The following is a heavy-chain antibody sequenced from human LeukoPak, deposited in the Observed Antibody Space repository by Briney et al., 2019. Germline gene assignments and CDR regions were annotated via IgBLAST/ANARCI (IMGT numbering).Heavy chain of an antibody. CDR3: ARDPGRWLEFSHFDY. V-gene: IGHV3-7*01. CDR2: IKQDGSEK. J-gene: IGHJ4*02. Sequence: GGSLRLSCAASGFTFSSYWMSWVRQAPGKGLEWVANIKQDGSEKYYVDSVKGRFTISRDNAKNSLYLQMNSLRAEDTAVYYCARDPGRWLEFSHFDYWGQGTLVTVSS. CDR1: GFTFSSYW. D-gene: IGHD5-24*01.